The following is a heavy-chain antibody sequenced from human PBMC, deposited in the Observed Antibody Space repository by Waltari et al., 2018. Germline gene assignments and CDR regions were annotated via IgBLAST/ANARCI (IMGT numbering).Heavy chain of an antibody. CDR1: GDSVSNNYW. J-gene: IGHJ4*02. CDR3: ARDRGRGIYLDS. Sequence: QLQLQESGPGLVKPSGTLSVTCAVSGDSVSNNYWWSWVRQSPVKGLEWIGQIHGSGNTNYNPSFAGRVSVSLATSTDQFSRKMTSATAAGTAIYFCARDRGRGIYLDSWGQGTLVTVSP. CDR2: IHGSGNT. V-gene: IGHV4-4*02.